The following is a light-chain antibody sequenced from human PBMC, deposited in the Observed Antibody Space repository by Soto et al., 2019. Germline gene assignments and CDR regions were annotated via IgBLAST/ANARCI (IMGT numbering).Light chain of an antibody. J-gene: IGKJ1*01. V-gene: IGKV1-6*01. CDR1: QGIRND. Sequence: AIQMTQSPSSLSASVGDRVTITCRASQGIRNDLGWYQQKPGKAPKFLIYGASSLQSGVPSRFSGSGSGTDFTLTINSLQPEDFATYYCQQYNGSPPWTFGQGTRVEIK. CDR2: GAS. CDR3: QQYNGSPPWT.